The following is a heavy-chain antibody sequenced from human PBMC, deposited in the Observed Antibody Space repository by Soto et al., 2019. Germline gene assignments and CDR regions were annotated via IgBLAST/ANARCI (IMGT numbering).Heavy chain of an antibody. CDR2: ISGSGGST. J-gene: IGHJ6*02. V-gene: IGHV3-23*01. D-gene: IGHD3-22*01. Sequence: GGSLRLSCAASGFTFSSYAMSWVRQAPGKGLEWVSAISGSGGSTYYADSVKGRFTISRDNSKNTLYLQMNSLRAEDTAVYYCAKYSDSSGYPRADYYGMDVWGQGTTVTVSS. CDR3: AKYSDSSGYPRADYYGMDV. CDR1: GFTFSSYA.